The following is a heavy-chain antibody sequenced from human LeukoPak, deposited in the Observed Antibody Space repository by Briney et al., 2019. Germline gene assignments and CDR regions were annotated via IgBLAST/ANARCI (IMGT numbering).Heavy chain of an antibody. CDR2: IYTSGST. V-gene: IGHV4-4*07. CDR1: GGSISSYY. D-gene: IGHD6-13*01. J-gene: IGHJ4*02. CDR3: AGVAAGQRFPQDY. Sequence: SETLSLTCTVSGGSISSYYWSGIRQPAGKGLEWIGRIYTSGSTNYNPSLKSRVTMSVDTSKNQFSLKLSSVTAADTAVYYCAGVAAGQRFPQDYWGQGTLVTVSS.